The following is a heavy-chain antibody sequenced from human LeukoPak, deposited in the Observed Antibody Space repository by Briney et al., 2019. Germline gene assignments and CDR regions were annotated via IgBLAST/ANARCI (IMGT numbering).Heavy chain of an antibody. Sequence: GESLKISCKGSGYSFTSYWIGWVRQMPGKGLEWMGIIYPGDSDTRYSPSFQGQVTFSADKSIITAYLQWSSLKASDTAMYYCARQTTQMDIVVVPAAWDYWGQGTLVTVPS. D-gene: IGHD2-2*03. CDR2: IYPGDSDT. J-gene: IGHJ4*02. CDR1: GYSFTSYW. CDR3: ARQTTQMDIVVVPAAWDY. V-gene: IGHV5-51*01.